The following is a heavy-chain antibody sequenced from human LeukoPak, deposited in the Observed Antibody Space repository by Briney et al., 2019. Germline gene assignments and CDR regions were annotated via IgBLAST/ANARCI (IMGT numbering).Heavy chain of an antibody. J-gene: IGHJ3*02. D-gene: IGHD3-3*01. Sequence: GGSLRLSCAPSGFTFSSYAMHWVRQAPGKGREGVADISYGRSNKYYADSVKGRFTISRDHSKNTLYLQMNSLRAEDTAVYYCARVGMSHYDFWSGYYGDAFDIWGQGTMVTVSS. CDR2: ISYGRSNK. CDR1: GFTFSSYA. V-gene: IGHV3-30*01. CDR3: ARVGMSHYDFWSGYYGDAFDI.